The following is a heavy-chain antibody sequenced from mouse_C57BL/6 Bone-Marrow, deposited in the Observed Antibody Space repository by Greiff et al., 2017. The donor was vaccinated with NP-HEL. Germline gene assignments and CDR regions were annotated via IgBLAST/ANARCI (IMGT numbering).Heavy chain of an antibody. Sequence: DVMLVESGEGLVKPGGSLKLSCAASGFTFSSYAMSWVRQTPEKRLEWVAYISSGGDYIYYADTVKGRFTISRDNARNTLYLQMSSLKSEDTAMYYCTREELGDYAMDYWGQGTSVTVSS. CDR2: ISSGGDYI. CDR1: GFTFSSYA. J-gene: IGHJ4*01. CDR3: TREELGDYAMDY. V-gene: IGHV5-9-1*02. D-gene: IGHD4-1*01.